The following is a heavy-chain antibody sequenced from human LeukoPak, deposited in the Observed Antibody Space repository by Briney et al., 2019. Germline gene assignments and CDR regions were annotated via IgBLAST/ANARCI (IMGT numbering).Heavy chain of an antibody. CDR3: ARRTMVTFGTERYFDY. D-gene: IGHD3-10*01. V-gene: IGHV4-39*01. CDR1: GGSISSTTTY. Sequence: SETLSLTCSVSGGSISSTTTYWGWIRQPPGQGLEWIGNVYFTGTTFYNPSLKSRVSMSVDTSNNQFFLRLSSVTAADTALYYCARRTMVTFGTERYFDYWGHGMLVTVSS. CDR2: VYFTGTT. J-gene: IGHJ4*01.